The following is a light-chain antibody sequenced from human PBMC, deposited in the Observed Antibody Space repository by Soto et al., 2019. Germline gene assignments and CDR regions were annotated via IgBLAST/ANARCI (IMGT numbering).Light chain of an antibody. CDR1: QGISSY. V-gene: IGKV1-16*01. Sequence: DIQMTQSAASVSVSVGDRVTITCRASQGISSYLAWYQQKQGKAPKLLIYAASTLQSGVPSRFSGSGYGTEFTLTISSLQTDDFATYYCQHYNSYSEAFGQGTKVDI. CDR3: QHYNSYSEA. CDR2: AAS. J-gene: IGKJ1*01.